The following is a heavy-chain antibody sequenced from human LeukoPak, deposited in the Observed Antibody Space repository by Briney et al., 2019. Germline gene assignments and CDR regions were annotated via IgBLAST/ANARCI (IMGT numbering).Heavy chain of an antibody. CDR3: AMGYSSSWSDY. Sequence: PGRSLRLSCAASGFTFSSYGMHWVRQAPGKGLEWVAVISYDGSNKYYADSVKGRFTISRDNSKNTLYLQMNSLRAEDTAVYYCAMGYSSSWSDYWSQGTLVTVSS. CDR1: GFTFSSYG. CDR2: ISYDGSNK. D-gene: IGHD6-13*01. J-gene: IGHJ4*02. V-gene: IGHV3-30*03.